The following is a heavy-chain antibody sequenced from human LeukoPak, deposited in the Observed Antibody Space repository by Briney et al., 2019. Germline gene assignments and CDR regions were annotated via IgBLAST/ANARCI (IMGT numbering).Heavy chain of an antibody. V-gene: IGHV4-59*01. CDR1: GGSISSYY. J-gene: IGHJ4*02. D-gene: IGHD5-18*01. Sequence: SETLSLTCTVSGGSISSYYWSWIRQPPGKGLEWVGCIYYSGSTNYNPSLKSRVTISVDTSKNQFSLKLSSMTAADTAVYYCSREGQLWSIDYWGQGTLVTVSS. CDR2: IYYSGST. CDR3: SREGQLWSIDY.